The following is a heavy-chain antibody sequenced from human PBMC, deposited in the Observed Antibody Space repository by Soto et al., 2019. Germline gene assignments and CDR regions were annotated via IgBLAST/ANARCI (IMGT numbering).Heavy chain of an antibody. Sequence: QLQLQESGSGLVKPSQTLSLTCAVSGGSISSGGYSWSWIRQPPGKGLEWIGYIYHSGSTYYNPSLKSRVTISVDRSKNQFSLKLSSVTAADTAVYYCARVVRFGRSAVGPWGQGTPVTVSS. D-gene: IGHD3-10*01. CDR2: IYHSGST. V-gene: IGHV4-30-2*01. CDR1: GGSISSGGYS. CDR3: ARVVRFGRSAVGP. J-gene: IGHJ5*02.